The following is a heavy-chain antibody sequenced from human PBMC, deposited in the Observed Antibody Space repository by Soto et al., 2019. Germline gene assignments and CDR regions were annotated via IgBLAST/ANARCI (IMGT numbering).Heavy chain of an antibody. CDR1: GFTFSSYA. Sequence: EVQLLESGGGLVQPGGSLRLSCAASGFTFSSYAMSWVRQAPGKGLEWVSAISGSGGSTYYAASVKGRFTITRDNSRNTLYLPMNSLRAEDTAVYYCAPRAGYFGHAFDICGQGTMVIVSS. CDR3: APRAGYFGHAFDI. J-gene: IGHJ3*02. V-gene: IGHV3-23*01. CDR2: ISGSGGST. D-gene: IGHD2-15*01.